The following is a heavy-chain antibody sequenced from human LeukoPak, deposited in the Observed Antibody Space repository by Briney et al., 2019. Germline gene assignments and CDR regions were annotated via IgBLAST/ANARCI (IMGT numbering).Heavy chain of an antibody. V-gene: IGHV4-39*07. Sequence: SETLSLTCTVSGGSISTSNYYWGWIRQPPGKGLEWIGNIFYSGSTYYGPSLKSRLTISLDTSRNQFSPKLNSVTAADTAVYYCAKSNGYGLIGIWGQGTMVTVSS. CDR2: IFYSGST. CDR3: AKSNGYGLIGI. J-gene: IGHJ3*02. CDR1: GGSISTSNYY. D-gene: IGHD3-10*01.